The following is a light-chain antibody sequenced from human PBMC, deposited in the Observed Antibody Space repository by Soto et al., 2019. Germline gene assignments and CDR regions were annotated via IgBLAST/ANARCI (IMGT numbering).Light chain of an antibody. CDR2: DAS. V-gene: IGKV1-5*01. J-gene: IGKJ1*01. Sequence: IQVTQSPPTLSASVGDRVTITCRASQTISTWMAWYQQKPGKAPKLLVYDASTLQSGVASRLSGSGSGTEFTLIISGLQPDDSATYYCQQYTNTNNPWMFGQGTKVDIK. CDR3: QQYTNTNNPWM. CDR1: QTISTW.